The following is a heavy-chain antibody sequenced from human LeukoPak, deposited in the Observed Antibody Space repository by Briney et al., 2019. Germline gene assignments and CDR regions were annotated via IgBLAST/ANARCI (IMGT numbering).Heavy chain of an antibody. V-gene: IGHV3-30-3*01. CDR1: GFTFSSYA. CDR3: ARGRPHGNDY. J-gene: IGHJ4*02. Sequence: GGSLRLSCAASGFTFSSYAMHWVRQAPGKGLEWVAVISYDGSNKYYADSVKGRFTISRDNSKNTLYLQMNSLRAEDTAVYYCARGRPHGNDYWGQRTLVTVSS. D-gene: IGHD4-23*01. CDR2: ISYDGSNK.